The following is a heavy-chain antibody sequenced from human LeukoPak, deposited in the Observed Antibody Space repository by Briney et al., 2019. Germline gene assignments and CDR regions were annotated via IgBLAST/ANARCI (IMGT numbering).Heavy chain of an antibody. V-gene: IGHV4-34*01. CDR1: GGSFSGYY. D-gene: IGHD5-18*01. J-gene: IGHJ4*02. CDR2: INHSGST. Sequence: SETLSLTCAVYGGSFSGYYWSWIRRPPGKGLEWIGEINHSGSTNYNPSLKSRVTISVDTSKNQFSLKLSSVTAADTAVYYCARCPAGYSYGQGFDYWGQGTLVTVSS. CDR3: ARCPAGYSYGQGFDY.